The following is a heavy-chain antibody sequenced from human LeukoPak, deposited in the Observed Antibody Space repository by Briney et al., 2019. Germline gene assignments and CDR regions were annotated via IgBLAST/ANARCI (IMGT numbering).Heavy chain of an antibody. CDR1: GGSISSGDYY. J-gene: IGHJ4*02. CDR3: ARSHSSSWYGGFDY. CDR2: IYYSGST. Sequence: SETLSLTCTVSGGSISSGDYYWSWIRQPPGKGLEWIGNIYYSGSTYYNPSLESRLTISVDTSKNQFSLKLRFVTAADTAVYYCARSHSSSWYGGFDYWGQGILVTVSS. D-gene: IGHD6-13*01. V-gene: IGHV4-30-4*08.